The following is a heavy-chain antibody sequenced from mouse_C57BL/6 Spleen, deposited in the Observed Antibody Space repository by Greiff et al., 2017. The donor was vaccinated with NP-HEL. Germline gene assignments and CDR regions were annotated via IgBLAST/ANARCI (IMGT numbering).Heavy chain of an antibody. V-gene: IGHV7-3*03. D-gene: IGHD2-1*01. CDR3: ATDINYEAY. CDR2: IRNKANGYTT. CDR1: GFTFTDYY. Sequence: EVKLVESGGGLVQPGGSLSLSCAASGFTFTDYYMSWVRQPPGKALEWLGFIRNKANGYTTEYSASVKGRFTSSRDNSQSILYLQMNALRAEDSATYYCATDINYEAYWGQGTLVTVSA. J-gene: IGHJ3*01.